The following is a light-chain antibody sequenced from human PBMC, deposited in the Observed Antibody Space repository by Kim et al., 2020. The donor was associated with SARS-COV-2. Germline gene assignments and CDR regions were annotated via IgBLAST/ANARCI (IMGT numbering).Light chain of an antibody. CDR1: QSISSW. CDR2: KAS. CDR3: QQYNSYPYS. V-gene: IGKV1-5*03. J-gene: IGKJ2*03. Sequence: SASVGDRVTITCRASQSISSWLAWYQQKPGKAPKLLIYKASSLESGVTSRFNGSGSGTEFTLTISSLQPDDFATYYCQQYNSYPYSFGQGTKLEI.